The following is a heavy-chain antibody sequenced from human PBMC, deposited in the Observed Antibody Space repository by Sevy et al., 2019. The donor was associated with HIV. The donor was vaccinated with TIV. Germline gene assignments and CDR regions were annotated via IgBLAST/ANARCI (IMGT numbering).Heavy chain of an antibody. CDR3: ARDKEQWLVLGGYYFDY. D-gene: IGHD6-19*01. Sequence: GGSLRLSCAASGFTFSSYAMHWVRQAPGKGLEWVAAISYDGSKKYYADSVKGRFTISRDNSKNTLYLQMNSLRAEDTAVYYCARDKEQWLVLGGYYFDYWGQGTLVTVSS. CDR2: ISYDGSKK. J-gene: IGHJ4*02. CDR1: GFTFSSYA. V-gene: IGHV3-30-3*01.